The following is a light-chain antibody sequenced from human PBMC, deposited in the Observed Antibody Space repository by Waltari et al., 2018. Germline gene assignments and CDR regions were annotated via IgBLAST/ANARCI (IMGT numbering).Light chain of an antibody. CDR1: SSDLGFYKL. Sequence: QSPLTQPASVSGSPVQSITLSCTGTSSDLGFYKLVSWYQQYPGKDPTVMFYEVTKGPSGVTNRFSASKSGNTASLTISGLQAEDEADYYCFSYADTGIGVFETENKVTVL. V-gene: IGLV2-23*02. J-gene: IGLJ1*01. CDR3: FSYADTGIGV. CDR2: EVT.